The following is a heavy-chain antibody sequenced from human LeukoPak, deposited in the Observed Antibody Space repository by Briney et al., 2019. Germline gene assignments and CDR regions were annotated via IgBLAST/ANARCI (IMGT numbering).Heavy chain of an antibody. CDR3: ARPLCEGTSCHGWFDP. Sequence: SETLSLTCTVSGGSISSSSYYWVWIRQPPGKGLEWIGYIYTSGSTNYNPSLKSRVTISVDTSKNQFSLKLSSVTAADTAVYYCARPLCEGTSCHGWFDPWGQGTLVTVSS. J-gene: IGHJ5*02. V-gene: IGHV4-61*05. CDR2: IYTSGST. D-gene: IGHD2-2*01. CDR1: GGSISSSSYY.